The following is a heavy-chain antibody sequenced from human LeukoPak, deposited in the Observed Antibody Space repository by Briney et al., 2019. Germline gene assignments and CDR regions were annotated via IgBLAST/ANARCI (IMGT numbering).Heavy chain of an antibody. V-gene: IGHV3-64*01. Sequence: GGSLRLPCAASGFTFSSYAMHWVRQAPGKGLEYVSAISSNGGSTYYANSVKGRFTISRDNSKNTLYLQMGSLRAEDMAVYYCARDPETVGWGQGTLVTVSS. CDR2: ISSNGGST. D-gene: IGHD1-14*01. J-gene: IGHJ4*02. CDR3: ARDPETVG. CDR1: GFTFSSYA.